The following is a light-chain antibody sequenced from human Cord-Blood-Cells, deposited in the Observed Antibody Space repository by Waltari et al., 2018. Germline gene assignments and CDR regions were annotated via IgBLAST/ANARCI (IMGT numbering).Light chain of an antibody. Sequence: DIQMTQSPSSLSASVGDRVTITCRASQSISSYLNWYQHKPGKAPKLLIYAASSLQSGVPSRFSGSGSETDFTLTISSLQPEDFATYYCQQSYSTPYTFGQGTKLEIK. CDR3: QQSYSTPYT. CDR2: AAS. CDR1: QSISSY. J-gene: IGKJ2*01. V-gene: IGKV1-39*01.